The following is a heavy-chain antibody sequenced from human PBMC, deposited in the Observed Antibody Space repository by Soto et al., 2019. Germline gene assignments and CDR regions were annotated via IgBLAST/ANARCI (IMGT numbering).Heavy chain of an antibody. CDR1: GFTFTAYG. J-gene: IGHJ4*02. Sequence: QVQLVQSGTEVKEPGASVKVSCKASGFTFTAYGIHWVRQAPGQRLEWMGWINADNGDTKYSQKFQGRVTISRDTSASTAYMELSSLRSEDTTVYFCVRAGSGWSFDYWGQGTLVTVSS. D-gene: IGHD6-19*01. CDR3: VRAGSGWSFDY. V-gene: IGHV1-3*01. CDR2: INADNGDT.